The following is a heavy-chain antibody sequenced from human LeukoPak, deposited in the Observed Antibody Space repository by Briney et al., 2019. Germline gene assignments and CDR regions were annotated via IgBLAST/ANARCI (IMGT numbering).Heavy chain of an antibody. D-gene: IGHD3-22*01. V-gene: IGHV1-18*01. J-gene: IGHJ4*02. CDR3: ARQGSYYYGGSGYSAY. CDR2: SSGYNGNK. CDR1: GYTFTKYG. Sequence: ASVTVSFKASGYTFTKYGISWVRQAPGQGRAWMGGSSGYNGNKNYAQKLQGRVIMTTDTSTSTAFMELRSLSSDGAAVYFCARQGSYYYGGSGYSAYWGQGGLVTVGS.